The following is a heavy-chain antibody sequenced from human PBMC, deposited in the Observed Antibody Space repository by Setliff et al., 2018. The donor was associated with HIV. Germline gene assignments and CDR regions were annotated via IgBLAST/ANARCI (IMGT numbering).Heavy chain of an antibody. J-gene: IGHJ4*02. CDR1: GGSISSYY. Sequence: SETLSLTCTVSGGSISSYYWSWIRQPPGKGLEWIGYIYTSGSTNYNPSLKSRVTISVDTSKNPFSLKLSSVTAADTAVYYCARGLSFYDPGGFDYCGQGTLGTVS. D-gene: IGHD3-22*01. CDR2: IYTSGST. V-gene: IGHV4-4*09. CDR3: ARGLSFYDPGGFDY.